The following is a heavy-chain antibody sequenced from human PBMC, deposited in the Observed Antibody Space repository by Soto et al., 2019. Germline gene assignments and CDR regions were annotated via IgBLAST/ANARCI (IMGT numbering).Heavy chain of an antibody. CDR2: IWYDGSNK. J-gene: IGHJ4*02. Sequence: PGGSLRLSCAASGFTFSSYGMHWVRQAPGKGLEWVAVIWYDGSNKYYADSVKGRFTISRDNSENTLYLQMNSLRAEDTAVYYCAREDYSTLSPFFDYWGQGTLVTVSS. V-gene: IGHV3-33*01. CDR3: AREDYSTLSPFFDY. D-gene: IGHD6-13*01. CDR1: GFTFSSYG.